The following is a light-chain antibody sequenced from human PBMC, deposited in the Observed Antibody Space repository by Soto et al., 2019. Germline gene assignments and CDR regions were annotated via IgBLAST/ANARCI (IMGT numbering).Light chain of an antibody. CDR3: HQSMRYST. V-gene: IGKV1-5*03. CDR1: QGISTN. J-gene: IGKJ3*01. CDR2: KAS. Sequence: DIQMTQSPSTLSASVGDRVTITCRASQGISTNFVWYQQKPGKAPKLLIYKASTLESGVPSRFSGSGSGTKSTLTMRSLQPEKVATHFLHQSMRYSTFVQGTRVEIK.